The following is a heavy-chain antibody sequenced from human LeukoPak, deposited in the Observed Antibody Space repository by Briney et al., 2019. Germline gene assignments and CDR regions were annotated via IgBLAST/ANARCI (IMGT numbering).Heavy chain of an antibody. Sequence: GGSLRLSCAASGFTFSSNWMHWVRQAPGKGLVWVSRIKGDGSSTSYADSVKGRFAISRDNAKNTLFLQMNSLRAEDTAVYYCVRDGVGAPPFDYWGQGALVTVSS. D-gene: IGHD1-26*01. CDR3: VRDGVGAPPFDY. J-gene: IGHJ4*02. CDR1: GFTFSSNW. V-gene: IGHV3-74*01. CDR2: IKGDGSST.